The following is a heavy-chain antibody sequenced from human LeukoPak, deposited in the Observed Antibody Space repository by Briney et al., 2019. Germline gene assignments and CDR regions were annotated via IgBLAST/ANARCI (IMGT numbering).Heavy chain of an antibody. V-gene: IGHV3-23*01. J-gene: IGHJ4*02. CDR3: AKEEYYYGSGSPTVDY. CDR2: ISGSGGST. CDR1: GFTFGSYA. D-gene: IGHD3-10*01. Sequence: GGSLRLSCAASGFTFGSYAMSWVRQAPGKGLEWVSTISGSGGSTYYADSVKGRFTISRDNSKNTLYLQMNSLRAEDTAVYYCAKEEYYYGSGSPTVDYWGQGTLVTVSS.